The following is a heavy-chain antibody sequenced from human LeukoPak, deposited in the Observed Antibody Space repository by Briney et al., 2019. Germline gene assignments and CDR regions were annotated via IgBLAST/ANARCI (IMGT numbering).Heavy chain of an antibody. D-gene: IGHD3-22*01. CDR2: INPNSGGT. Sequence: ASVKVSCKAFGYTFTGYYMHWVRQAPGQGLEWMGWINPNSGGTNYAQKFQGRVTMTRDTSISTAYMELSRLRSDDTAVYYCARGNTMIVVVTHWGQGTLVTVSS. CDR1: GYTFTGYY. V-gene: IGHV1-2*02. J-gene: IGHJ4*02. CDR3: ARGNTMIVVVTH.